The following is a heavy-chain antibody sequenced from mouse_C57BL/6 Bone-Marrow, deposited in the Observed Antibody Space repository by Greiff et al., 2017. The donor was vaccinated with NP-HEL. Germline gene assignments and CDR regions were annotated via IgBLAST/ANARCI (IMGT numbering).Heavy chain of an antibody. CDR3: TTIYYYGSRFAY. J-gene: IGHJ3*01. V-gene: IGHV14-4*01. D-gene: IGHD1-1*01. Sequence: VQLKQSGAELVRPGASVKLSCTASGFNIKDDYMHWVKQRPEQGLEWIGWIDPENGDTEYASKFQGKATITADTSSNTAYLQLSSLTSEDTAVYYCTTIYYYGSRFAYWGQGTLVTVSA. CDR1: GFNIKDDY. CDR2: IDPENGDT.